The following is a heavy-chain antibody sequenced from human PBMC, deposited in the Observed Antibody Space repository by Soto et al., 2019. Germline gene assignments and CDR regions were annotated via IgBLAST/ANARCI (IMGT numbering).Heavy chain of an antibody. V-gene: IGHV4-30-4*01. CDR1: GGSISSEYYH. Sequence: SETLSLTCTVSGGSISSEYYHWTWIRQAPGKGLEWIGYIHYSGSVHYNPSLQSRLTMSVDTSKNLFSLKLSSVTAADTAVYFCAREDDGGDRDYYGLDVWGQGSTVTVSS. D-gene: IGHD2-21*02. J-gene: IGHJ6*02. CDR2: IHYSGSV. CDR3: AREDDGGDRDYYGLDV.